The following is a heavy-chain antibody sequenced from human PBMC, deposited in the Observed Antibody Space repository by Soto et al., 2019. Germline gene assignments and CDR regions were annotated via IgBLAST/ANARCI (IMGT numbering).Heavy chain of an antibody. CDR1: GGSISSYY. Sequence: SETLSLTCTVSGGSISSYYWSWVRQPPGKGLEWIGYIYYSGSTNYNPSLKSRVTISVDTSKNQFSLKLSSVTAADTAVYYCARDPGNWNYVDYYYYGMDVWGQGTTVTVSS. V-gene: IGHV4-59*01. J-gene: IGHJ6*02. CDR2: IYYSGST. CDR3: ARDPGNWNYVDYYYYGMDV. D-gene: IGHD1-7*01.